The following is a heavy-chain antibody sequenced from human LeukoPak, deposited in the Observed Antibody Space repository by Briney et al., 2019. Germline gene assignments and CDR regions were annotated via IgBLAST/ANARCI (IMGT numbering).Heavy chain of an antibody. CDR2: ISGSGGST. CDR1: GFTFSSYA. D-gene: IGHD3-10*01. Sequence: GGSLRLSCAASGFTFSSYAMGWVRQAPGKGLEWVSAISGSGGSTYYADSVKGRFTISRDNSKNTLYLQMNSLRAEDTAVYYCAGSMVRGVIIIEPLDYWGQGTLVTVSS. V-gene: IGHV3-23*01. J-gene: IGHJ4*02. CDR3: AGSMVRGVIIIEPLDY.